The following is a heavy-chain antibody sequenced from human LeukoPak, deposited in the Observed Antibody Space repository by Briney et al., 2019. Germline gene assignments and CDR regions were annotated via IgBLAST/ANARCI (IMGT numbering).Heavy chain of an antibody. CDR2: IIPIFGTA. J-gene: IGHJ4*02. CDR3: ARGNVDTAMAYYFDY. CDR1: GGTFSSYA. V-gene: IGHV1-69*05. D-gene: IGHD5-18*01. Sequence: ASVKVSCKASGGTFSSYAISWVRQAPGQGLEWMGGIIPIFGTANYAQKFQGRVTITTDESTSTAYMELSSLRSEDTAVYYCARGNVDTAMAYYFDYWGQGTLVTVSS.